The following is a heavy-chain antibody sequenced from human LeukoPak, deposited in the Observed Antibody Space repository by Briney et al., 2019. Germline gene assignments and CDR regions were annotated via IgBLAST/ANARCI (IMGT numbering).Heavy chain of an antibody. CDR2: IYYSGST. V-gene: IGHV4-59*01. Sequence: SETLSLTCTVSGGLISSYYWSWIRQPPGKGLEWIGCIYYSGSTNYNPSLKSRVTISVDTSKNQFSLKLSSVTAADTAVYYCARQLLWFGELGGMDVWGKGTTVTVSS. J-gene: IGHJ6*04. CDR3: ARQLLWFGELGGMDV. CDR1: GGLISSYY. D-gene: IGHD3-10*01.